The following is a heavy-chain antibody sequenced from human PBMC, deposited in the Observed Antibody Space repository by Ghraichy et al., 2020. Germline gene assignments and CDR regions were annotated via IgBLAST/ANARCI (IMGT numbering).Heavy chain of an antibody. J-gene: IGHJ5*02. CDR2: ISGSGGST. CDR1: GFTFSSYA. D-gene: IGHD4-17*01. V-gene: IGHV3-23*01. Sequence: GGSLRLSCAASGFTFSSYAMSWVRQAPGKGLEWVSAISGSGGSTYYADSVKGRFTISRDNSKNTLYLQMNSLRAEDTAVYYCAKDPHDYGDYFWFDPWGQGTLVTVSS. CDR3: AKDPHDYGDYFWFDP.